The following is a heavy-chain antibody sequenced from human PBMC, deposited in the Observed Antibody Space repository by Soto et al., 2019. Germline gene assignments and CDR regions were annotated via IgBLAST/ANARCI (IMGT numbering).Heavy chain of an antibody. CDR2: ISYDGSNK. V-gene: IGHV3-30*18. CDR3: AKDSGDHGLYYYYYMDV. D-gene: IGHD4-17*01. CDR1: GFTFSSYG. J-gene: IGHJ6*03. Sequence: QVQLVESGGGVVQPGRSLRLSCAASGFTFSSYGMHWVRQAPGKGLEWVAVISYDGSNKYYADCVKGRFTISRDNSKNTLYLQMNSLRAEDTAVYYCAKDSGDHGLYYYYYMDVWGKGTTVTVSS.